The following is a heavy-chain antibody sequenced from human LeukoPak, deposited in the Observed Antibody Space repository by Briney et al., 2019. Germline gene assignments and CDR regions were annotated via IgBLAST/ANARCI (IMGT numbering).Heavy chain of an antibody. CDR1: GFTFGDYA. D-gene: IGHD2-15*01. Sequence: GGSLRLSCAASGFTFGDYAMHWVRQAPGKGLEWVSGISWNSGSIGYADSVKGRFTISRDNAKNSLYLQMNSLRAEDTALYYCAKDRGSGGNYYFDYWGQGTLVTVSS. CDR2: ISWNSGSI. J-gene: IGHJ4*02. V-gene: IGHV3-9*01. CDR3: AKDRGSGGNYYFDY.